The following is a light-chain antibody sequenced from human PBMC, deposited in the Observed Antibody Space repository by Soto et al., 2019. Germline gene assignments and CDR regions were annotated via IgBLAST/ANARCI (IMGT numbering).Light chain of an antibody. CDR3: QQYVTSSPRT. J-gene: IGKJ1*01. Sequence: EVVLTQSPSTLSLSPGERATLSCRASQSFRNNYLAWYQQRPGQAPRLLIYGVSRRASGIPDRFSGSGSGTDFSLTITRLEPEDFAVYYCQQYVTSSPRTFGQGTKVDIK. CDR2: GVS. CDR1: QSFRNNY. V-gene: IGKV3-20*01.